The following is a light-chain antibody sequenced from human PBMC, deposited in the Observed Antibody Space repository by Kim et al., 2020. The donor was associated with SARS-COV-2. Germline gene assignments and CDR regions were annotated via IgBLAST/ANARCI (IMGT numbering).Light chain of an antibody. V-gene: IGKV1-12*01. CDR3: QQINSFPVA. Sequence: ASVGDRVTIACRASQVIANWVAWYQQKPGRAPKLLIYAASKLQSDVPSRFSGSGSGTDFTLTISSLQPEDCATYYCQQINSFPVAFGQGTKVDIK. CDR2: AAS. J-gene: IGKJ1*01. CDR1: QVIANW.